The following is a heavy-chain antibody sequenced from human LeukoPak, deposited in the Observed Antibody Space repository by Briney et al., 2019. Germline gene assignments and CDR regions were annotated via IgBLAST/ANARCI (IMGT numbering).Heavy chain of an antibody. J-gene: IGHJ3*02. V-gene: IGHV3-21*01. CDR1: GFTFSSYS. CDR2: ISMSSMYI. CDR3: ARGHYYDSSGYLDAFDI. Sequence: GGPRRLSVAASGFTFSSYSMNGGRQAPGKGLKWCASISMSSMYIYYADSVKGRFTISRDNAKNSLYLQMNSLRAEDTAVYYCARGHYYDSSGYLDAFDIWGQGTVVTVSS. D-gene: IGHD3-22*01.